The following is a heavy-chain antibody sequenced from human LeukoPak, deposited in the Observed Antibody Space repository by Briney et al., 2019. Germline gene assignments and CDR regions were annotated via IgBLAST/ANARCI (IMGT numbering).Heavy chain of an antibody. CDR1: GYTLTELS. CDR2: FDPEDGET. V-gene: IGHV1-24*01. Sequence: ASVKVSCKVSGYTLTELSMHWVRQAPGKGLEWMGGFDPEDGETIYAQKFQGRVTMTEDTSTDTAYMELSSLRSEDTAVYYCATAQTTVNRGAFDYWGQGTLVTVSS. D-gene: IGHD4-17*01. CDR3: ATAQTTVNRGAFDY. J-gene: IGHJ4*02.